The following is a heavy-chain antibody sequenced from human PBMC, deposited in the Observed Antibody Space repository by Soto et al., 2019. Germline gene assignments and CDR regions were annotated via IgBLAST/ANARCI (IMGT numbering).Heavy chain of an antibody. Sequence: QVQLVESGGGVVQPGRSLRLSCAASGYTFSSYGMHWVRQAPGKGLEWVAVISYDGSNKYYADSVKGRFTISRDNSKNTLYLQMNCLRAEDTAVYYCANEAGYWGQGTLVTVSS. J-gene: IGHJ4*02. D-gene: IGHD6-19*01. V-gene: IGHV3-30*18. CDR2: ISYDGSNK. CDR1: GYTFSSYG. CDR3: ANEAGY.